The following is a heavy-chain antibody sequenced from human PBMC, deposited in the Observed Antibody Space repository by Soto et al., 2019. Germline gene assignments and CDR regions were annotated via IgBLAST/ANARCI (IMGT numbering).Heavy chain of an antibody. V-gene: IGHV4-61*01. D-gene: IGHD3-3*01. Sequence: QVQLQESGPGLVKPSETLSLTCTVSGGSVSSGRYYWSWIRQPPGKGLEWIGYIYYSGSTNDNPSLKSRVTISIDTSKNQFSLKLISVTAADTAVYYCARGGDGTIFEMGVTGWFAPWGQGTLVTVSS. CDR1: GGSVSSGRYY. CDR3: ARGGDGTIFEMGVTGWFAP. CDR2: IYYSGST. J-gene: IGHJ5*02.